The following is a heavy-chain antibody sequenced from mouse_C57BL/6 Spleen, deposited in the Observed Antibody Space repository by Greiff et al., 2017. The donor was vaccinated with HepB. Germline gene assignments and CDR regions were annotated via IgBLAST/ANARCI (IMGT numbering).Heavy chain of an antibody. D-gene: IGHD3-2*02. CDR2: IFPGSGST. CDR1: GYTFTDYY. J-gene: IGHJ2*01. CDR3: AREGDSSGPYFDY. Sequence: VKLQESGPELVKPGASVKISCKASGYTFTDYYINWVKQRPGQGLEWIGWIFPGSGSTYYNEKFKGKATLTVDKSSSTAYMLLSSLTSEDSAVYFCAREGDSSGPYFDYWGQGTTLTVSS. V-gene: IGHV1-75*01.